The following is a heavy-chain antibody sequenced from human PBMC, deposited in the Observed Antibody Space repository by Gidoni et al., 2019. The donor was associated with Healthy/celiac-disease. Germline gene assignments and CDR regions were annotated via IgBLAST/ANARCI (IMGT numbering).Heavy chain of an antibody. D-gene: IGHD6-13*01. J-gene: IGHJ4*02. Sequence: EVQLLESGGGLVQPGGSLRLSCAASGFTFSRYAMSWVRQAPGKGLEWVSAISGSGGSTYYADSVKGRFTISRDNSKNTLYLQMNSLRAEDTAVYYCAKDQGIADYYFDYWGQGTLVTVSS. CDR1: GFTFSRYA. CDR2: ISGSGGST. V-gene: IGHV3-23*01. CDR3: AKDQGIADYYFDY.